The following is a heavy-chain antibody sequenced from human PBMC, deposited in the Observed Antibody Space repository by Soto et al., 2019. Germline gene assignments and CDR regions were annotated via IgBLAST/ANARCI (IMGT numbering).Heavy chain of an antibody. CDR1: GGSMFSYY. Sequence: QVHLQEPGPGLVKASETLSPTSTFSGGSMFSYYWSWIRHPPGKELEWIARIYGSGGTNYNPSLKSRVTMSLDTSKNKFSLRLTSVTAADTAVYYCAREGASSYASRHFDNWGPGTLVTVSS. D-gene: IGHD3-16*01. CDR3: AREGASSYASRHFDN. J-gene: IGHJ4*02. CDR2: IYGSGGT. V-gene: IGHV4-4*07.